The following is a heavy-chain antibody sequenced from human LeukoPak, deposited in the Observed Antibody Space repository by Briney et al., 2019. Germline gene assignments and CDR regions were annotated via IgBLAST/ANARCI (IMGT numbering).Heavy chain of an antibody. J-gene: IGHJ4*02. CDR3: ARAVPVQQWLVRDSDY. V-gene: IGHV3-30*04. CDR1: GFTFSSYA. Sequence: GGSLRLSCAASGFTFSSYAMHWVRQAPGKGLEWVAVISYDGRNKYYADSVKGRFTISRDNSKNTLYLQMNSLRAEDTAVYYCARAVPVQQWLVRDSDYWGQGTLVTVSS. CDR2: ISYDGRNK. D-gene: IGHD6-19*01.